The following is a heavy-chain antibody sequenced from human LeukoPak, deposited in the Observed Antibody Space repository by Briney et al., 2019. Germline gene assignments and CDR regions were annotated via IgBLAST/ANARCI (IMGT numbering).Heavy chain of an antibody. CDR2: IIPILGIA. CDR3: ARSHHSSGYYYHFDY. J-gene: IGHJ4*02. CDR1: GGTFIRYT. V-gene: IGHV1-69*10. Sequence: SVKVSCKASGGTFIRYTISWVRQAPGQGREWMGGIIPILGIANYAQKFQGRVTITADKSTSTAYMELSSLRSEDTAVYYCARSHHSSGYYYHFDYWGQGTLVTVSS. D-gene: IGHD3-22*01.